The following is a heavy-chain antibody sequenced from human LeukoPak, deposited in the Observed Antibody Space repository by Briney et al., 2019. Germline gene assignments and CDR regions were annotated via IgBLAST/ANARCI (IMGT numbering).Heavy chain of an antibody. D-gene: IGHD3-22*01. J-gene: IGHJ4*02. V-gene: IGHV1-46*01. CDR2: INPSGGST. CDR3: ARGASYYYDSSGYYLNY. Sequence: ASVKVSCKASGYTFTSYYMHWERQAPGQGLEWMGIINPSGGSTSYAQKFQGRVTMTRDTSTSTVYMELSSLRSEDTAVYYCARGASYYYDSSGYYLNYWGQGTLVTVSS. CDR1: GYTFTSYY.